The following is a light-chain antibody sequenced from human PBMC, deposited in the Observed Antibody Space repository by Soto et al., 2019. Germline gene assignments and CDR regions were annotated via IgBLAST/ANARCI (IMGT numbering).Light chain of an antibody. CDR2: AAS. J-gene: IGKJ4*01. Sequence: DIQMTQSPSTLSASVGDRVTITCRASQTISSWLAWYQQKPGKASKLLIYAASTLESGVSSRFSGRGSGTEFTLTISSLQPDDFATYFCQQLNSYPPTFGGGTKVDIK. CDR1: QTISSW. V-gene: IGKV1-5*01. CDR3: QQLNSYPPT.